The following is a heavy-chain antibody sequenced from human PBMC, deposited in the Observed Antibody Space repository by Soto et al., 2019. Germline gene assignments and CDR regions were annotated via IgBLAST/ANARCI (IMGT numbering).Heavy chain of an antibody. V-gene: IGHV3-33*01. Sequence: QVRLVESGGGVVQPGRSLRLSCAPSGFTFSSYGMHWVRQAPGKGLEWVAVVWSDGSKKYYVDSVRGRFTISRDNSNNTLYLQMNSLSAEDTAVYYSASGEFLRTGGLDYCGQGTLVTVSS. J-gene: IGHJ4*01. CDR1: GFTFSSYG. CDR2: VWSDGSKK. D-gene: IGHD7-27*01. CDR3: ASGEFLRTGGLDY.